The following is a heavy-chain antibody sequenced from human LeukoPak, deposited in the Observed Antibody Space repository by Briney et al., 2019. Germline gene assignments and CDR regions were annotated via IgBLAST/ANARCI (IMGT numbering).Heavy chain of an antibody. CDR2: MNPNSGNT. CDR3: ARGLLTYYDFWSGYYTGLRYYGMDV. J-gene: IGHJ6*02. V-gene: IGHV1-8*01. Sequence: ASVKVSCKASGYTFTSYDINWVRQATGQGLEWMGWMNPNSGNTGYAQKFQGRVTMTRNTSISTAYMELSSLRSEDTAVYYCARGLLTYYDFWSGYYTGLRYYGMDVWGQGTTVTVSS. CDR1: GYTFTSYD. D-gene: IGHD3-3*01.